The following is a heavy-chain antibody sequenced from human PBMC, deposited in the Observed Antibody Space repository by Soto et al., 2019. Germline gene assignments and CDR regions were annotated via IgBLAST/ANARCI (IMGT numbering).Heavy chain of an antibody. J-gene: IGHJ4*02. D-gene: IGHD1-26*01. CDR3: GSVFEH. V-gene: IGHV3-74*01. CDR2: VDGEGSGT. Sequence: EVQLVESGGGLVQPGGSLRLSCAASGFTFTNYWMHWVRQAPGKGLQWVARVDGEGSGTSYADSVKGRFTISRDNAKYTLPLQTNSLRADDTAVYYCGSVFEHWGWGTLVTVSS. CDR1: GFTFTNYW.